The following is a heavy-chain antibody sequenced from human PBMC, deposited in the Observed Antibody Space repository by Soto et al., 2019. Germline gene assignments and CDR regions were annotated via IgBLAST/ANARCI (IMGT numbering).Heavy chain of an antibody. Sequence: PGGSLRLSCAASGFTFSSYAMIWVRQAPGRGLEWLSIITGSGATIKYADSVKGRFTISRDNSKNTLYLQMNTLRAEDTAMYYCAKKVVSPPGRDCFDPWGPGTLVTVSS. CDR1: GFTFSSYA. D-gene: IGHD2-21*01. V-gene: IGHV3-23*01. J-gene: IGHJ5*02. CDR3: AKKVVSPPGRDCFDP. CDR2: ITGSGATI.